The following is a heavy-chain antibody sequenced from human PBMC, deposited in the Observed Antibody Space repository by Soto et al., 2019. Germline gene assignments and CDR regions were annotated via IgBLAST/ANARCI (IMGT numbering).Heavy chain of an antibody. J-gene: IGHJ4*02. D-gene: IGHD3-3*01. CDR1: GYTFTSYA. CDR3: ARTSGFYFYDY. Sequence: QVQLVQSGAEVKKPGASVKVSCKASGYTFTSYAVHWVRQAPGQRLEWMGWINAGNGNTKYSQKFQGRVTVTRDTSASTAYMELSSLRSEDTAVYYCARTSGFYFYDYWGQGTLVTVSS. CDR2: INAGNGNT. V-gene: IGHV1-3*01.